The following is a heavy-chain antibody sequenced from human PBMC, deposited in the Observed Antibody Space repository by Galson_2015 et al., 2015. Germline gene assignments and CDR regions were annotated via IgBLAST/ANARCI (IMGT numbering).Heavy chain of an antibody. V-gene: IGHV2-5*02. CDR3: ARQSGGPFCSGGRCYSDY. CDR2: LYLAYGK. CDR1: GVSLTTRGGG. J-gene: IGHJ4*02. Sequence: PAPGEPPQALPPPGPFPGVSLTTRGGGGGWVPQPPGKALGWLALLYLAYGKRHSPSLKSRLTITKDTSKNQVVLTMTNLDPVDTAPYYCARQSGGPFCSGGRCYSDYWGQGTLVTVSS. D-gene: IGHD2-15*01.